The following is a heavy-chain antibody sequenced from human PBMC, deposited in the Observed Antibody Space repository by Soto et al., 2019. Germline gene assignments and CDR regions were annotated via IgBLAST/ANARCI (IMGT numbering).Heavy chain of an antibody. CDR2: INHSGST. CDR3: ARDPDCGNEHFDY. V-gene: IGHV4-34*01. J-gene: IGHJ4*02. CDR1: GGSFSCYS. Sequence: PSETLSLTCAVYGGSFSCYSWSWIRQPPGKGLEWIGEINHSGSTNYNPSLKSRITTSVDTSKNQFSLKLSSVTAADTAVYYCARDPDCGNEHFDYWGQGTLVTVSS. D-gene: IGHD2-21*01.